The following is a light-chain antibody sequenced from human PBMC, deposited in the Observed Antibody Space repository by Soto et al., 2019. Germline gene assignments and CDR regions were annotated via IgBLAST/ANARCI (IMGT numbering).Light chain of an antibody. J-gene: IGKJ2*01. Sequence: DIPMTQSPSTLSASIGDRVTITCRASQSISSWLAWYQVKPGKAPKLLIYKASTLESGVPSRFSGSGSGTEFTLTISSLQRDDFATYYCQQYNGYLGTFGQGTKLEIK. V-gene: IGKV1-5*03. CDR3: QQYNGYLGT. CDR1: QSISSW. CDR2: KAS.